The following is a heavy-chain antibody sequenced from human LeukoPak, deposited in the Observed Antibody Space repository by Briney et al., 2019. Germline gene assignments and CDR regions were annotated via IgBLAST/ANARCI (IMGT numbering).Heavy chain of an antibody. Sequence: PGGSLRLSCAASGFTFSSYAMSWVRQAPGKGLEWVSAISGSGGSTYYADSVKGRFTISRDNSKNTLYLQMNSLRAEDTAVYYCAKVSSSTSKWDSSGWYFDYWGQGTLVTVSS. CDR2: ISGSGGST. CDR1: GFTFSSYA. V-gene: IGHV3-23*01. CDR3: AKVSSSTSKWDSSGWYFDY. D-gene: IGHD2-2*01. J-gene: IGHJ4*02.